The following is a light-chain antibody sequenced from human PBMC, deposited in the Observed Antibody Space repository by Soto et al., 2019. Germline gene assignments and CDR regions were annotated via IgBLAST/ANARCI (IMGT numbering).Light chain of an antibody. Sequence: IVMTQSPATLSVSPGERATLSCRASQSVSSNYLAWYQQKPGQAPRLLIYGASTRATGIPARFSGSGSGTEFTLTISSLQSEDFEIYYCQQYNNWPITFGQGTRLEIK. J-gene: IGKJ5*01. CDR2: GAS. CDR3: QQYNNWPIT. CDR1: QSVSSN. V-gene: IGKV3-15*01.